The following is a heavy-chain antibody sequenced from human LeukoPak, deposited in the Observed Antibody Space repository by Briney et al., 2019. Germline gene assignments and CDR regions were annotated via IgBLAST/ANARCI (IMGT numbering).Heavy chain of an antibody. CDR2: SFTSGGT. CDR3: ARERLAMVRGVIPKEAWGWFDP. CDR1: GGSISSGSSS. D-gene: IGHD3-10*01. Sequence: PSETLPLTCTVSGGSISSGSSSWAGFRQPPGRDLSGLGRSFTSGGTNYNPSLKSRATISVDTSKNQFSLELSSVTAADTAVYYCARERLAMVRGVIPKEAWGWFDPWGQGTLVTVSS. V-gene: IGHV4-61*01. J-gene: IGHJ5*02.